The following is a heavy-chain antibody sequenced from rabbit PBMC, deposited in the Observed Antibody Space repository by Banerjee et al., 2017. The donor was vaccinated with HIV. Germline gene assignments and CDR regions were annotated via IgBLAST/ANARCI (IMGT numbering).Heavy chain of an antibody. CDR1: GFSFSNKA. J-gene: IGHJ4*01. CDR2: IVNGNGNT. V-gene: IGHV1S47*01. Sequence: QEQLEESGGGLVKPEGSLKLSCTASGFSFSNKAVMCWVRQAPGKGLEWIACIVNGNGNTYYASWVNGRFTISRSTSLATVTLQVTSLTVADTATYFCARDLTDAIGWNFGWWGPGTLVTVS. CDR3: ARDLTDAIGWNFGW. D-gene: IGHD4-1*01.